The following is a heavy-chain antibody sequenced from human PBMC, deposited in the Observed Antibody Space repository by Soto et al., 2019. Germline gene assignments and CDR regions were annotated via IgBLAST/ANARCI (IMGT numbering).Heavy chain of an antibody. Sequence: SETLSLTCTVSGGPISSGGYYWSWIRQHPGKGLEWIGYIYYSGSTYYNPSLKSRVTISVDTSKNQFSLKLSSVTAADTAVYYCARVVDLTYYYRRGGWFDPWGQGTLVTV. V-gene: IGHV4-31*03. CDR2: IYYSGST. CDR1: GGPISSGGYY. J-gene: IGHJ5*02. CDR3: ARVVDLTYYYRRGGWFDP. D-gene: IGHD3-10*02.